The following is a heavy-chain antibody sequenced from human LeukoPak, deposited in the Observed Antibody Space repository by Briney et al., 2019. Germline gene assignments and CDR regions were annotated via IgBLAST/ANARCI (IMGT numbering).Heavy chain of an antibody. Sequence: GGSLRLSCAASGFTFSSYAMNWVRQAPGKGLEWVSGISWNSGSIGYADSVKGRFTISRDNAKNSLYLQMNSLRAEDMALYYCAKDFAARPRSFDLWGRGTLVTVSS. D-gene: IGHD6-6*01. CDR1: GFTFSSYA. CDR2: ISWNSGSI. V-gene: IGHV3-9*03. CDR3: AKDFAARPRSFDL. J-gene: IGHJ2*01.